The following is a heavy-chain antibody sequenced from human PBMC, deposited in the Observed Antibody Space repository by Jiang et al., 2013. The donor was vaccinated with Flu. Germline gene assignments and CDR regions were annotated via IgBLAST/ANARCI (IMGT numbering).Heavy chain of an antibody. CDR1: GDSVSSNSAA. CDR3: VRGGPIAVPGVDDAFDI. D-gene: IGHD6-19*01. Sequence: QTLSLTCAISGDSVSSNSAAWNWIRQSPSRGLEWLGRTYYGSKWCNDYALSVKSRITINPDTSKNQFSLQLNSVTPEDTAVYYCVRGGPIAVPGVDDAFDIWGQGTMVTVSS. V-gene: IGHV6-1*01. CDR2: TYYGSKWCN. J-gene: IGHJ3*02.